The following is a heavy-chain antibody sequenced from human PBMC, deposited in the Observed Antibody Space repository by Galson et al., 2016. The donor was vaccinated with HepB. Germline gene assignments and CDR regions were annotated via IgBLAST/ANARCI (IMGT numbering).Heavy chain of an antibody. CDR1: GFSFGDYA. Sequence: SLRLSCAASGFSFGDYAMHWVRQAPGKGLEWLSDISWNSDTIDYADSVKGRFTISRDNAKNSLYLQMNNLRVEDTAFYYCAKDNSRGSYGNFDSRGQGTLVTVSS. J-gene: IGHJ4*02. V-gene: IGHV3-9*01. CDR2: ISWNSDTI. D-gene: IGHD1-26*01. CDR3: AKDNSRGSYGNFDS.